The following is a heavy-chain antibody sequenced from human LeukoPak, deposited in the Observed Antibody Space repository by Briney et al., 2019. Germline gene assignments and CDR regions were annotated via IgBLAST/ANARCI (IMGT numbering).Heavy chain of an antibody. V-gene: IGHV3-7*01. CDR1: GFTSYTYW. J-gene: IGHJ4*02. D-gene: IGHD3-3*01. Sequence: GGSLRLSCAASGFTSYTYWMSWVRQAPGKGLEWVANIKQDGNEKYYVDSVKGRFTISRDNAKKSLYLQMNSLRAEDTAVYYCASGFLDDFWSGHFWGQGTLVTVSS. CDR2: IKQDGNEK. CDR3: ASGFLDDFWSGHF.